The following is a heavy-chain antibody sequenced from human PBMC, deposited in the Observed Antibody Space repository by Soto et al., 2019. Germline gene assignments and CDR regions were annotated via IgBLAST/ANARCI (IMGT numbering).Heavy chain of an antibody. CDR3: VKDRDVDY. Sequence: RLSCSVFGFTFSRYAMHWVRQAPGKGLQYVSSISSNGGSTYDADSVKGRFTISRDTSQNTMSLQMSRLRVEDTAVYYCVKDRDVDYWGRGNMVTVSS. CDR1: GFTFSRYA. CDR2: ISSNGGST. V-gene: IGHV3-64D*09. J-gene: IGHJ4*02.